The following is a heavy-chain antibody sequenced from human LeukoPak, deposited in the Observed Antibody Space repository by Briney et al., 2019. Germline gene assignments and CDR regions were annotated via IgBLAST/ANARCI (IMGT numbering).Heavy chain of an antibody. V-gene: IGHV5-10-1*01. CDR3: ARDAVGVPAATDY. Sequence: GESLRISCKGSGYIFTSYWISWVRQMPGKGLEWMGRIDPSDSYTNYSPSFQGHVTISADKSISTAYLQWSSLKASDTAMYYCARDAVGVPAATDYWGQGTLVTVSS. CDR2: IDPSDSYT. D-gene: IGHD2-2*01. CDR1: GYIFTSYW. J-gene: IGHJ4*02.